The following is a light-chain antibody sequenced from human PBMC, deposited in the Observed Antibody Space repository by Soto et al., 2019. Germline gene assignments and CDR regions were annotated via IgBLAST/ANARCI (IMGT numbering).Light chain of an antibody. J-gene: IGKJ2*01. CDR3: QQRSNFYT. CDR2: DAS. V-gene: IGKV3-11*01. Sequence: EIVLTQSPATLSLSPGERATLSCRASQSVSSYLAWYQQKPGQAPRLLIYDASNRATGIPARFSGSGSGTDFALTISSLEPEDCAVYYCQQRSNFYTFGQGTKLEIK. CDR1: QSVSSY.